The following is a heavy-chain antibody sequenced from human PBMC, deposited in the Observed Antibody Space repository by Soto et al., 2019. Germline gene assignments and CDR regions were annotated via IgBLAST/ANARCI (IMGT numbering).Heavy chain of an antibody. D-gene: IGHD3-3*01. Sequence: SETLSLTCAVSGGSIRGFYWTWILQSPWKGLEWLGDINHVGITNYNPSLKSRVSIPVGTSKSQLSLKLSSVTAADTAVYYCARAHDFWGGRQQPIDSWGQGTLVTVSS. CDR2: INHVGIT. CDR1: GGSIRGFY. J-gene: IGHJ4*02. CDR3: ARAHDFWGGRQQPIDS. V-gene: IGHV4-34*01.